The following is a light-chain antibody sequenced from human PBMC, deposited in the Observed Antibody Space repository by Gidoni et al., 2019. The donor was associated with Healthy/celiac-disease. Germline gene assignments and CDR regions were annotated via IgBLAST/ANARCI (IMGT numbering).Light chain of an antibody. CDR1: SSNIGSNT. Sequence: QSVLTQPPSASGTPGQRVTISCSGSSSNIGSNTVNWYQQLPGTAPKLLIYSNNQRPSGVPDRFSCSKSGTSASLAISGLQSEDEADYYCAAWDDSLNGRVFGGGIKLTVL. J-gene: IGLJ3*02. CDR2: SNN. V-gene: IGLV1-44*01. CDR3: AAWDDSLNGRV.